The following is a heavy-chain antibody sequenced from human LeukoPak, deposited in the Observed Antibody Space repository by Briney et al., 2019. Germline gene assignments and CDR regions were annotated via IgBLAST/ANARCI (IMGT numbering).Heavy chain of an antibody. CDR3: GRGGNYNFGN. CDR2: IKQDGSEK. CDR1: GFTFSNYW. V-gene: IGHV3-7*03. J-gene: IGHJ4*01. Sequence: PGGSLTLSCAASGFTFSNYWWNWVRQAPGKGLEWVAYIKQDGSEKYYVDFVKGGFTISRAYAKHSLYLQMTMLSAEDKSVYYCGRGGNYNFGNWGQGTLVTVSS. D-gene: IGHD3-9*01.